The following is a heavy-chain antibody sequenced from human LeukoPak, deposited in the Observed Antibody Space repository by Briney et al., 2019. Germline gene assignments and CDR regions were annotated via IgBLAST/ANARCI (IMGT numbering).Heavy chain of an antibody. CDR3: ARGIVVVPAAPSFDY. J-gene: IGHJ4*02. CDR1: GGSISSHY. CDR2: IYHSGST. V-gene: IGHV4-59*08. Sequence: PSETLSLTCTVSGGSISSHYWSWIRQPPGKGLEWIGYIYHSGSTNYNTSLKSRVTTSVDTSKNQFSLKLSSVTAADTAVYYCARGIVVVPAAPSFDYWGQGTLVTVSS. D-gene: IGHD2-2*01.